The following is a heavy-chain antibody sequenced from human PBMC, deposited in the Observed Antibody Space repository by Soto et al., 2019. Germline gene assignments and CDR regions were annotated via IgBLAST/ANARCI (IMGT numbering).Heavy chain of an antibody. Sequence: GGSLRLSCAASGFTFSSYSMNWVRQAPGKGLEWVSSISSSSSYIYYADSVKGRFTISRDNAKNSLYLQMNSLRAEDTAVYYWAREHILTGYYAYDAFDIWGQGTMVTVSS. CDR1: GFTFSSYS. CDR2: ISSSSSYI. J-gene: IGHJ3*02. CDR3: AREHILTGYYAYDAFDI. V-gene: IGHV3-21*01. D-gene: IGHD3-9*01.